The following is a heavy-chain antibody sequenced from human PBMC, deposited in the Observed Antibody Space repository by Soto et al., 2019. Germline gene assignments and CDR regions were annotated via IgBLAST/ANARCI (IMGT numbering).Heavy chain of an antibody. CDR3: ARERYSYAFED. V-gene: IGHV4-59*01. D-gene: IGHD5-18*01. Sequence: SETLSLTCTVSGGSISSYYWSWIRQPPGKGLEWIGNIDYSGSINYNPSLKSPVTLSIDTSKNQFSLKLMSVTAADTAVYYCARERYSYAFEDWG. CDR1: GGSISSYY. CDR2: IDYSGSI. J-gene: IGHJ3*01.